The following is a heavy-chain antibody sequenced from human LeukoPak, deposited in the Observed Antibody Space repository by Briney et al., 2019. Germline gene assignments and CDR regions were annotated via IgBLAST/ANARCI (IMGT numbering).Heavy chain of an antibody. Sequence: SGTLSLTCAVSGGSISSSNWWSWVRQPPGKGLEWIGEINHSGSTNYNPSLKSRVTISVDTSKNQFSLKLSSVTAADTAVYYCARGRRDGYNSVAFDIWGQGTMVTVSS. V-gene: IGHV4-4*02. CDR3: ARGRRDGYNSVAFDI. CDR1: GGSISSSNW. D-gene: IGHD5-24*01. J-gene: IGHJ3*02. CDR2: INHSGST.